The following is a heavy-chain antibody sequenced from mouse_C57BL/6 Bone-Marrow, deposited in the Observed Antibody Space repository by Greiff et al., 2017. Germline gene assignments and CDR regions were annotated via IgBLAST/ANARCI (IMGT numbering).Heavy chain of an antibody. CDR3: ARRGYGRRYFDV. Sequence: QVQLKQPGAELVKPGASVKMSCKASGYTFTSYWITWVKQRPGQGLEWIGDIYPGSGSTNYNEKFKSKATLTVDTSSSTAYVQLSSLTSEDSAVDYCARRGYGRRYFDVWGTGTTVTVSS. D-gene: IGHD1-1*01. V-gene: IGHV1-55*01. CDR2: IYPGSGST. CDR1: GYTFTSYW. J-gene: IGHJ1*03.